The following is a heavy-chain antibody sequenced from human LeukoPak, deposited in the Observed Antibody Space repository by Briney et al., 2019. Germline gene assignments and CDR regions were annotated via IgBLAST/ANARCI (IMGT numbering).Heavy chain of an antibody. CDR3: AFPGYNSAY. Sequence: GGSLRLSCTASGFTFRNYDMSWVRQAPGKGLEWVSGISGSGHNTYNADSVKGRFTIARDNSKNTLYLQMSSLRAEDTAVYYCAFPGYNSAYWGQGTLVTVSS. CDR1: GFTFRNYD. V-gene: IGHV3-23*01. CDR2: ISGSGHNT. J-gene: IGHJ4*02. D-gene: IGHD6-19*01.